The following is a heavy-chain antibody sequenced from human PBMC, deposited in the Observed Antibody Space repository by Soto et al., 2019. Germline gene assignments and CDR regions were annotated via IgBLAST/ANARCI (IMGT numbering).Heavy chain of an antibody. CDR3: ARGGGDGDYRGRILDV. CDR2: IYHSGST. V-gene: IGHV4-30-2*01. D-gene: IGHD4-17*01. J-gene: IGHJ6*02. Sequence: QLQLQESGSGLVKPSQTLSLTCAVSGGSISSGGYSWSWIRQPPGKGLEWIGYIYHSGSTYYNPSLKSRVTLSVDRSKNQLPLKLSSVTAADTAVYYCARGGGDGDYRGRILDVWGQGTTVTVSS. CDR1: GGSISSGGYS.